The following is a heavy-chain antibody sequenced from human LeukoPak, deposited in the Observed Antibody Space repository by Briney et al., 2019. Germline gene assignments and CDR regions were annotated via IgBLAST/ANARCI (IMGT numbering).Heavy chain of an antibody. J-gene: IGHJ4*02. V-gene: IGHV1-2*02. CDR3: ATDSRITGTTGY. CDR2: INPNSGGT. CDR1: GYTFTGYY. D-gene: IGHD1-7*01. Sequence: ASVKVSCKASGYTFTGYYMHWVRQAPGQGLEWMGWINPNSGGTNYAQKFQGRVTMTEDTSTDTAYMELNSLRSEDTAVYYCATDSRITGTTGYWGQGTLVTVSS.